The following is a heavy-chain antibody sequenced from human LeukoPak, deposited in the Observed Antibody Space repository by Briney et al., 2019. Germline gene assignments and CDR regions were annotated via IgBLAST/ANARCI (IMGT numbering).Heavy chain of an antibody. D-gene: IGHD6-19*01. Sequence: SETLSLTCTVSGGSISSSSYYWGWIRQPPGEGLEWIGSIYYSGSTYHNPALKSRVTISVDTSKNQFSLKVNSVTAADTAVYYCARLQLGSGWLDWGQGTLVTVSS. J-gene: IGHJ4*02. CDR3: ARLQLGSGWLD. CDR2: IYYSGST. CDR1: GGSISSSSYY. V-gene: IGHV4-39*01.